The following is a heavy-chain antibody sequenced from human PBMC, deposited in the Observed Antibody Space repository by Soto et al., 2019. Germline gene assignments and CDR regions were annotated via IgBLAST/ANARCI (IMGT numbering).Heavy chain of an antibody. CDR2: ISAYSGNT. CDR3: AISGQNWNYILDY. Sequence: QVQLVQSGAEVKKPGASVKVSCKASGYTFTNYSISWVGQAPGQGLDWMGWISAYSGNTNYAQDLQDRVTMTTDTSTNTAYMELRSLRSDDTAVYHCAISGQNWNYILDYWGQGTLVTVSS. CDR1: GYTFTNYS. D-gene: IGHD1-7*01. J-gene: IGHJ4*02. V-gene: IGHV1-18*01.